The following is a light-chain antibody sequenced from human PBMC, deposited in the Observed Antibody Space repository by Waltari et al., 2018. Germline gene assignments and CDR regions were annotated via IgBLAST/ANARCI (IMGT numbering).Light chain of an antibody. V-gene: IGLV2-14*01. CDR3: NSYTNSKTQI. CDR1: SSDVGGYNH. J-gene: IGLJ2*01. CDR2: EVS. Sequence: QSALIQPASVSGSPGQSLTISCTGTSSDVGGYNHLSWSQQHPGKAPKLMIYEVSYRPSGVSTRFSGSKSGNTASLTISGLQAEDEADYYCNSYTNSKTQIFGGGTKLTVL.